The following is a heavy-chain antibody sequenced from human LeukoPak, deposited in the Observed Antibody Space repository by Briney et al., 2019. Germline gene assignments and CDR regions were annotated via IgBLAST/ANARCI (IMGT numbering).Heavy chain of an antibody. CDR2: FDPEDGET. D-gene: IGHD3-10*01. CDR1: GYTLTELS. Sequence: ASVKVSCKVSGYTLTELSMHWVQQAPGKGLEWMGGFDPEDGETIYAQKFQGRVTMTEDTSTDTAYMELSSLRSEDTAVYYCVITMAPPGYYFDYWGQGTLVTVSS. J-gene: IGHJ4*02. V-gene: IGHV1-24*01. CDR3: VITMAPPGYYFDY.